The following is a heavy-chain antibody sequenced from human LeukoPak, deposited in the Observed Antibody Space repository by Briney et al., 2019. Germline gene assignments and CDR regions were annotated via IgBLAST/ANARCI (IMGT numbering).Heavy chain of an antibody. D-gene: IGHD2-15*01. Sequence: GGSLRLSCAASGFTLSSYWMNWVRQAPGKGLEWVSYISSSGSLIYYADSVKGRFTVSRDNAKNSLYLQMNSLGAEDTAVYYCARDRGCSRGTCYSSCDYWGQGTLVTVSS. CDR1: GFTLSSYW. J-gene: IGHJ4*02. V-gene: IGHV3-21*06. CDR2: ISSSGSLI. CDR3: ARDRGCSRGTCYSSCDY.